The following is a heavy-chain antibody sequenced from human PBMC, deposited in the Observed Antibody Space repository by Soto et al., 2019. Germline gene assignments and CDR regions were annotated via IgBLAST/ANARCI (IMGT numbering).Heavy chain of an antibody. CDR3: ATDLGGIAATEFVFGMDV. J-gene: IGHJ6*02. Sequence: QVQLVESGGGVVQPGRSLRLSCAASGFTFSSYGMHWVRQAPGKGLEWVAVISYDGSNKYYADSVKGRFTISRDNSKNTLYLQMNSLRAEDTAVYYCATDLGGIAATEFVFGMDVWGQGTTVTVSS. D-gene: IGHD6-13*01. CDR2: ISYDGSNK. V-gene: IGHV3-30*03. CDR1: GFTFSSYG.